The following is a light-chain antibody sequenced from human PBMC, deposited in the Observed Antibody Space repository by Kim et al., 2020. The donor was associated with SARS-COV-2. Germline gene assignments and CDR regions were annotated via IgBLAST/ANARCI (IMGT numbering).Light chain of an antibody. J-gene: IGKJ3*01. Sequence: PASISCRSSQSLVYGDGNTYLNWFHQRPGQSPRRLIYKVSNRDSGVPDRFSGSGSGTDFTLQISRVEAEDVGVYYCMQGTHWPFTFGPGTKLDI. CDR2: KVS. V-gene: IGKV2-30*01. CDR3: MQGTHWPFT. CDR1: QSLVYGDGNTY.